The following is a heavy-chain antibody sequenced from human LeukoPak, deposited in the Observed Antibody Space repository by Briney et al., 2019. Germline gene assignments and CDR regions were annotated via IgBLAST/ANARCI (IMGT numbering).Heavy chain of an antibody. Sequence: PGGSLRLSCAASEFTFSNYAMSWVRQAPGKGLEWVSVITNSGGNTYYADSVKGRFTISRDNSKNTLHLQMNSLGGEDTAVYYCAKDSGGVVNTPINYWGQGTLVTVSS. V-gene: IGHV3-23*01. CDR2: ITNSGGNT. CDR3: AKDSGGVVNTPINY. CDR1: EFTFSNYA. J-gene: IGHJ4*02. D-gene: IGHD2-15*01.